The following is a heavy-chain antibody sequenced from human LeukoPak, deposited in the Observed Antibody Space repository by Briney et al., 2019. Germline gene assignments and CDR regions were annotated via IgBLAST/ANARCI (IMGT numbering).Heavy chain of an antibody. D-gene: IGHD2-15*01. J-gene: IGHJ4*02. Sequence: GGSLRLSCAASGFTFSSYYMAWVRQAPGKGLEWVANIKQDGSEKHYLDSVKGRFTISRDNAKNSLYLQMNSLRAEDTAVYYCAGGPGFLIDSWGQGTLVTVSS. CDR1: GFTFSSYY. CDR3: AGGPGFLIDS. CDR2: IKQDGSEK. V-gene: IGHV3-7*01.